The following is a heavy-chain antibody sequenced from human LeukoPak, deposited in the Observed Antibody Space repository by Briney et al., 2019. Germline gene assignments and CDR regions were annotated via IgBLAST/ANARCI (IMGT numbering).Heavy chain of an antibody. V-gene: IGHV3-7*03. CDR3: AEGGVYGDYYFDY. J-gene: IGHJ4*02. D-gene: IGHD4-17*01. CDR1: GFSLSRYW. Sequence: PGGSLRLSCAASGFSLSRYWMSWVRQTPGKGLEWVANIKQDGTEGHYVDSVTGRFTISRDNAKNSLYLQMNSLRAEDTALYYCAEGGVYGDYYFDYWGQGTLVTVSS. CDR2: IKQDGTEG.